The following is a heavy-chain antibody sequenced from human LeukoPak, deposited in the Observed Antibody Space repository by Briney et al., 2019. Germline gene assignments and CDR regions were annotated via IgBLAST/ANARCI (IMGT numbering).Heavy chain of an antibody. Sequence: ASVKVSCKASGYTFTSYDINWVRQATGQGLEWMGWMNPNSGNTGYAQKFQGRVTITRNTSISTAYMELSSLRSEDTAVYYCARGTSGNYWYYYYYMDVWGKGTTVTVSS. CDR3: ARGTSGNYWYYYYYMDV. J-gene: IGHJ6*03. CDR1: GYTFTSYD. V-gene: IGHV1-8*03. D-gene: IGHD3-10*01. CDR2: MNPNSGNT.